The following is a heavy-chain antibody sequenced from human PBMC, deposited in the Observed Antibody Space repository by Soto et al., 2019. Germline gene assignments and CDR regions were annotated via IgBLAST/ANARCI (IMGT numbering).Heavy chain of an antibody. CDR3: ARDPLVVTAIGS. CDR1: GGSISSGGYY. V-gene: IGHV4-31*03. Sequence: PSETLSLTCTVSGGSISSGGYYWSCIRQHPGKGLEWIGYIYYSGSTYYNPSLKSRVTISVDTSKNQFSLKLSSVTAADTAVYYCARDPLVVTAIGSWGQGTLVTVSS. CDR2: IYYSGST. J-gene: IGHJ5*02. D-gene: IGHD2-21*02.